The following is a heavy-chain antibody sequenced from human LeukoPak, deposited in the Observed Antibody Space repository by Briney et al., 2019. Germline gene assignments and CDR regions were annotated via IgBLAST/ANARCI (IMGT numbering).Heavy chain of an antibody. J-gene: IGHJ4*02. CDR3: ARGGTSSLSSLDY. D-gene: IGHD6-6*01. CDR2: ISSGSSYI. CDR1: GFTFSCYS. V-gene: IGHV3-21*01. Sequence: PGGSLRLSCAASGFTFSCYSMNSVRQAPGEGLEWVSSISSGSSYIYYADSVKGRFTISRDNAKNSLYLQMNSLRAEDTAVYYCARGGTSSLSSLDYWGQGTLVTVSS.